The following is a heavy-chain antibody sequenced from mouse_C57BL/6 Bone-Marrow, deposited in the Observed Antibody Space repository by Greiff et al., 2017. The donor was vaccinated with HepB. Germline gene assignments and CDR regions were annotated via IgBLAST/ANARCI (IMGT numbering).Heavy chain of an antibody. CDR2: IYPGDGDT. V-gene: IGHV1-82*01. CDR1: GYAFSSSW. CDR3: VYDGYHSWFAY. D-gene: IGHD2-3*01. Sequence: QVQLKESGPELVKPGASVKISCKASGYAFSSSWMNWVKQRPGKGLEWIGRIYPGDGDTNYNGKFKGKATLTADKSSSTAYMQLSSLTSEDSAVYVCVYDGYHSWFAYWGQGTLVTVSA. J-gene: IGHJ3*01.